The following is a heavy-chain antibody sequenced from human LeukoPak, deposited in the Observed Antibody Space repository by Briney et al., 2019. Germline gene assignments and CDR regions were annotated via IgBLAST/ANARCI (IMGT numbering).Heavy chain of an antibody. D-gene: IGHD1-26*01. J-gene: IGHJ4*02. CDR2: ISGSGDKI. CDR3: AKDWSCDH. V-gene: IGHV3-23*01. CDR1: GFTFSNSA. Sequence: PGGSLRLSCAASGFTFSNSAMTWVRQAPGKGLEWVSAISGSGDKIHYADSVKGRFTISRDNSKNTLYLQMNSLRVEDTAIYYCAKDWSCDHWGQGTLITVSS.